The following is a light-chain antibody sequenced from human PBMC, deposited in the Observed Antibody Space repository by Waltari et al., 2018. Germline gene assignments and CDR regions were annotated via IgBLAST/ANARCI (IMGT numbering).Light chain of an antibody. V-gene: IGLV2-14*01. CDR1: SSDVGGYNY. Sequence: QSALTQPASVSGSPGQSITISCTGTSSDVGGYNYVSWYQQHPGKAPELMIYDVSKRPSVVSNRFAGSKSGNTASLTSSGLQAEDEADYYCSSYTSSSIPWVFGGGTKLTVL. J-gene: IGLJ3*02. CDR3: SSYTSSSIPWV. CDR2: DVS.